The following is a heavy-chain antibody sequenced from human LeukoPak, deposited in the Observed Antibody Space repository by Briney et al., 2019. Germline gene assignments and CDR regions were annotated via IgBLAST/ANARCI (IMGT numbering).Heavy chain of an antibody. CDR3: ARGGLPGGFDY. CDR1: GFTVSNSW. Sequence: GGSLRLSCAASGFTVSNSWMFWVRQAPGKGLMYVSEINNDGNRIRYVDSVKGRFTITRDGAKNTLFLQMNSLRDDDTAMYYCARGGLPGGFDYWGQGILVTVSS. V-gene: IGHV3-74*01. D-gene: IGHD7-27*01. CDR2: INNDGNRI. J-gene: IGHJ4*02.